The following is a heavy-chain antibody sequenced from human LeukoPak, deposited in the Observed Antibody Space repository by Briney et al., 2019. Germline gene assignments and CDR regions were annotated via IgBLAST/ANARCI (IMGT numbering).Heavy chain of an antibody. J-gene: IGHJ4*02. CDR1: GFTFSSYW. D-gene: IGHD3-10*01. CDR2: IKQDGSEK. V-gene: IGHV3-7*01. CDR3: ARDPPMNYYGSGSYYNVIYYFDY. Sequence: PGGSLRLSCAASGFTFSSYWMSWVRQAPGKGLEWVANIKQDGSEKYYVDSVKGRFTISRDNAKNSLYLQMNSLRAEDTAVYYCARDPPMNYYGSGSYYNVIYYFDYWGQGTLVTVSS.